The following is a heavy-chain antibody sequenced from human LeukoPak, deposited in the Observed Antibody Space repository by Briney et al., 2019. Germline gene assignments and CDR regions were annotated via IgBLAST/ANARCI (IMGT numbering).Heavy chain of an antibody. CDR3: TKTSLTYYYNRREVFGLDV. J-gene: IGHJ6*02. CDR2: INHSGKT. Sequence: PSETLSLTCAVNVGPFSGYYWSWVRQPPGKGLEWIGEINHSGKTNYNPSPTSRVTISVDSSNSHFSQRLTSVTAADTAVYCATKTSLTYYYNRREVFGLDVWGQGTTVTVSS. D-gene: IGHD3-22*01. V-gene: IGHV4-34*01. CDR1: VGPFSGYY.